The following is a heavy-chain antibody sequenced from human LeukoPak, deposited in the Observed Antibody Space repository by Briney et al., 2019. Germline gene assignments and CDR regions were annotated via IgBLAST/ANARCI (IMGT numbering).Heavy chain of an antibody. Sequence: PGGSLRLSCAESGFTFSSYGMHWVRQAPGKGLEWVAVIWYDGSNKYYADSVKGRFTISRDNSKNTLYLQMNSLRAEDTAVYYCARENYSGSGSYYIPSAFDIWGQGTMVTVSS. J-gene: IGHJ3*02. CDR1: GFTFSSYG. V-gene: IGHV3-33*01. CDR2: IWYDGSNK. CDR3: ARENYSGSGSYYIPSAFDI. D-gene: IGHD3-10*01.